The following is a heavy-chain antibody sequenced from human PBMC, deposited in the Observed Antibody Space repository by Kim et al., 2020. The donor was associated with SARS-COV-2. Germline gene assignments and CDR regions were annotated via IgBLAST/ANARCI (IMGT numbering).Heavy chain of an antibody. J-gene: IGHJ6*02. CDR3: ARDWQVSLWGVVLGRWGMDV. D-gene: IGHD2-15*01. V-gene: IGHV3-30*01. Sequence: RFTISRDNSKNTLYLQMNSLRAEDTAVYYCARDWQVSLWGVVLGRWGMDVWGQGTTVTVSS.